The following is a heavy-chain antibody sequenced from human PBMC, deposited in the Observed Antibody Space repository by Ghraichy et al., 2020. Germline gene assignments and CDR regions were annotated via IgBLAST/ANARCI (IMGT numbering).Heavy chain of an antibody. V-gene: IGHV3-74*01. CDR3: ARIGGSSPMDY. J-gene: IGHJ4*02. CDR2: SNGDGSST. D-gene: IGHD6-6*01. CDR1: GFTFSSSW. Sequence: GESLNISCAASGFTFSSSWMFWVRQAPGKGLVWVSRSNGDGSSTVYADSVKGRFTISRDNAKNTVYLQMNSLRAEDTAVYYCARIGGSSPMDYWGQGTLVTVSS.